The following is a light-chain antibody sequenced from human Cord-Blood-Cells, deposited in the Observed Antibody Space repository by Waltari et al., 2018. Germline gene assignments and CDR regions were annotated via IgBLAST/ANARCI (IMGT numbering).Light chain of an antibody. Sequence: EIVMPQSPATLSVSPGERATLSCRASQSVSSNLAWYQQKPGQAPRLLIYGASTRATGIPARFSGSGSGTEFTLTISSLQSEDFAVYYCQQYNNWAPWTFGQGTKVAIK. CDR3: QQYNNWAPWT. CDR2: GAS. J-gene: IGKJ1*01. CDR1: QSVSSN. V-gene: IGKV3-15*01.